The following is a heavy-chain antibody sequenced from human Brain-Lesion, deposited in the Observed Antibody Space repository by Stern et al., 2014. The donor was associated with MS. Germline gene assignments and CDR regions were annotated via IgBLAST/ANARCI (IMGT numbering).Heavy chain of an antibody. D-gene: IGHD3-3*01. CDR2: PYYSGTT. Sequence: QVQLVQSGPGLVKPSETLSLTCTVSGGSISSRNYYWGWIRQPPGKGLEWIGTPYYSGTTYYNSSLKSRLTMSVDTSKNQFYLRLSSVAAADTAVYFCARLATPDFWSGVGCLFDSWGKGSLVTGSS. CDR1: GGSISSRNYY. J-gene: IGHJ4*02. V-gene: IGHV4-39*01. CDR3: ARLATPDFWSGVGCLFDS.